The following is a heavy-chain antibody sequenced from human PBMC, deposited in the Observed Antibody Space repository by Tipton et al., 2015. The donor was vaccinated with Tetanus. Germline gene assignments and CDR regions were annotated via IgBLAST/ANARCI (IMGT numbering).Heavy chain of an antibody. J-gene: IGHJ6*02. V-gene: IGHV1-2*02. CDR2: IDPNSGGT. CDR1: GYTFTGYY. D-gene: IGHD3-22*01. Sequence: QLVQSGAEVMKPGASVKVSCKASGYTFTGYYIYWVRQAPGQGLEWMGWIDPNSGGTVYAQKFQGRVTMTRDTSISTAYMELRSLRSDDTAVYYCARDRGDYIYYGMDVWGPGTTVTVS. CDR3: ARDRGDYIYYGMDV.